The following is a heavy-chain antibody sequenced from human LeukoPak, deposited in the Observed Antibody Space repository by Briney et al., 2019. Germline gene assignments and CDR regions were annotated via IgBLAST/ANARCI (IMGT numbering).Heavy chain of an antibody. CDR1: GFTFSSYG. V-gene: IGHV3-48*01. J-gene: IGHJ4*02. Sequence: GGSLRLSCAASGFTFSSYGMTWVRQAPGKGLEWVSYISSSSSTIYYADSVKGRFTISRDNAKNSLYLQLNSLRAEDTAVYYCARARRITFGGVIVPFDYWGQGTLVTVSS. D-gene: IGHD3-16*02. CDR2: ISSSSSTI. CDR3: ARARRITFGGVIVPFDY.